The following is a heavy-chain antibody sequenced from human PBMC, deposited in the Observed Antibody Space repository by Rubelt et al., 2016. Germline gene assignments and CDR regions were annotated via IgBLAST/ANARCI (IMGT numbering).Heavy chain of an antibody. J-gene: IGHJ5*02. Sequence: RSLRLSCAASGFTFSDYAMHWVRQAPGKGLEWVAVISFDGSNKYYGDSVKGRFTISRVNSKNTQYLQMNSLRPEDTAVYYCAREGSSPNWFDPWGQGTQVTVSS. D-gene: IGHD3-10*01. CDR2: ISFDGSNK. CDR1: GFTFSDYA. CDR3: AREGSSPNWFDP. V-gene: IGHV3-30*04.